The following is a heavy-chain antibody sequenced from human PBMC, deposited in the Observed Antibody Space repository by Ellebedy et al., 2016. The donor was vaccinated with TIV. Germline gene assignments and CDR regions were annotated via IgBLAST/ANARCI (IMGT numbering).Heavy chain of an antibody. J-gene: IGHJ4*02. Sequence: GESLKISXKGSGYSFTSYWISWVRQMPGKGLEWMGRIDPSDSYTNYSPSFQGHVTISADKSISTAYLQWSSLKASDTAMYYCARTPYGSGSYLDYWGQGTLVTVSS. CDR2: IDPSDSYT. CDR3: ARTPYGSGSYLDY. V-gene: IGHV5-10-1*01. CDR1: GYSFTSYW. D-gene: IGHD3-10*01.